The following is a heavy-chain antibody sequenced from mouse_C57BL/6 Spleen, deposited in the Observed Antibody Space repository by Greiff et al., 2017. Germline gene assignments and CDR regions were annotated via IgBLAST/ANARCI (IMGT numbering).Heavy chain of an antibody. D-gene: IGHD1-1*01. Sequence: QVQLQQPGAELVMPGASVKLSCKASGYTFTSYWMHWVKQRPGQGLEWIGEIDPSDSYTNYNQKFKGKSTLTVDKSSSTAYMQLSSLTSEDSAVYYWARDDYYGSSWFAYWGQGTLVTVSA. CDR2: IDPSDSYT. CDR3: ARDDYYGSSWFAY. V-gene: IGHV1-69*01. J-gene: IGHJ3*01. CDR1: GYTFTSYW.